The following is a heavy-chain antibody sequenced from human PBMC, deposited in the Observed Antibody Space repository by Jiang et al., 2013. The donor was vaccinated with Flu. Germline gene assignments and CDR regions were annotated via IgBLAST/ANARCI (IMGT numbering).Heavy chain of an antibody. CDR1: GGSSSSYY. CDR3: ASVKRMGRWLQRAAGIYFDY. Sequence: GLVKPSETLSLTCTVSGGSSSSYYWSWIRQPPGKGLEWIGYIYYSGSTNYNPSLKSRVTISVDTSKNQFSLKLSSVTAADTAVYYCASVKRMGRWLQRAAGIYFDYWGQGTLVTVSS. J-gene: IGHJ4*02. D-gene: IGHD5-24*01. CDR2: IYYSGST. V-gene: IGHV4-59*01.